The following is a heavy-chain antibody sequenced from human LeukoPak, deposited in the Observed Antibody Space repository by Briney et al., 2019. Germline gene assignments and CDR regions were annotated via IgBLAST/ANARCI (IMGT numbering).Heavy chain of an antibody. CDR2: INPNSGGT. V-gene: IGHV1-2*06. CDR1: GYTFTGYY. Sequence: ASVKVSCKASGYTFTGYYMHWVRQAPGQGLEWMGQINPNSGGTNYAQKFQGRVTMTRDTSISTAYMELSRLRSDDTAVYYCARDLGDYGGNSGGFDYWGQGTLVTVSS. J-gene: IGHJ4*02. D-gene: IGHD4-23*01. CDR3: ARDLGDYGGNSGGFDY.